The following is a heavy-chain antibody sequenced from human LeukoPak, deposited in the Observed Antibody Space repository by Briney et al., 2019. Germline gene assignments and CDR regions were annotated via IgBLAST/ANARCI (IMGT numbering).Heavy chain of an antibody. V-gene: IGHV4-4*07. J-gene: IGHJ4*02. CDR1: GGSISSYY. D-gene: IGHD6-13*01. CDR3: ARHVWYSSRWYFDY. Sequence: SETLSLTCTVSGGSISSYYWSWIRRPAGKGLEWIGRIYMSGSTNYNSSLKSRVNMSVDTSKNQFSLNLSSVTAADTAVYYCARHVWYSSRWYFDYWGQGALVTVSS. CDR2: IYMSGST.